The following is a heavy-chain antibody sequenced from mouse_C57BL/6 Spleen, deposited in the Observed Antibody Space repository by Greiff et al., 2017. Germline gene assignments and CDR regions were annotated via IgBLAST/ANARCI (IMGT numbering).Heavy chain of an antibody. V-gene: IGHV1-50*01. CDR2: IAPSDSYT. D-gene: IGHD2-10*02. J-gene: IGHJ3*01. Sequence: QVQLQQPGAELVKPGASVKLSCKASGYTFTSYWMQWVKQRPGQGLEWIGEIAPSDSYTNYNQKFKGKATLTVDTSSSTAYMQLSSLTSEDSAVYYCAAYGNFFAYWGQGTLVTVSA. CDR1: GYTFTSYW. CDR3: AAYGNFFAY.